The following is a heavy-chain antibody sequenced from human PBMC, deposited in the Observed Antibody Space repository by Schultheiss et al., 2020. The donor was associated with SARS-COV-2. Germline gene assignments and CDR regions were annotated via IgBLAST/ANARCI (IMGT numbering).Heavy chain of an antibody. V-gene: IGHV3-30*07. J-gene: IGHJ4*02. CDR1: GFTFSSYA. CDR2: ISYDGSNK. D-gene: IGHD3-10*01. Sequence: GGSLRLSCAASGFTFSSYAMHWVRQAPGKGLEWVAVISYDGSNKYYADSVKGRFTISRDNSKNTLYLQMNSLRAEDTAVYYCARDGPMVRGVIITAPKPFDYWGQGTLVTVSS. CDR3: ARDGPMVRGVIITAPKPFDY.